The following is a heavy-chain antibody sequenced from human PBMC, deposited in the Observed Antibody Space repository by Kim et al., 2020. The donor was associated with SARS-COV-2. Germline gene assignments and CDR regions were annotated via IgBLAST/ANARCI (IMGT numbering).Heavy chain of an antibody. CDR3: ARVRSIAAAYRMDV. Sequence: ASVKVSCKASGYTFTSYAMHWVRQAPGQRLEWMGWINAGNGNTKYSQKFQGRVTITRDTSASTAYMELSSLRSEDTAVYYCARVRSIAAAYRMDVWGQGTTVTVSS. CDR2: INAGNGNT. J-gene: IGHJ6*02. V-gene: IGHV1-3*01. D-gene: IGHD6-13*01. CDR1: GYTFTSYA.